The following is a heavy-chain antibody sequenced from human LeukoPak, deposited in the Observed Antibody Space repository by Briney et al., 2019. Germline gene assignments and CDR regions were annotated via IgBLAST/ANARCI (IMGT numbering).Heavy chain of an antibody. J-gene: IGHJ4*02. CDR3: AQTTPLKRLSGYYEA. Sequence: SVKVSCKASGGPFSSYAISWVRQAPGQGLEWMGRIIPVFGTANYAQKFQGRVTITTDESTSTAYMELSSLGSEDTAVYYCAQTTPLKRLSGYYEAWGQGTLVTVSS. CDR2: IIPVFGTA. V-gene: IGHV1-69*05. D-gene: IGHD3-22*01. CDR1: GGPFSSYA.